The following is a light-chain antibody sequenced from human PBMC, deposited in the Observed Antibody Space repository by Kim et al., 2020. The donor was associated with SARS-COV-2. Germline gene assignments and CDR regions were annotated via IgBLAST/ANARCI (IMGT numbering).Light chain of an antibody. CDR2: TNN. Sequence: RQTAILTCTGNSNNVGNEGAAWLQQHQGHPPKLLSYTNNNRPSGISEKFSPSRSGNTASLTITGLQPEDEADYYCLAWDRSLSGWVFGGGTRLTVL. CDR1: SNNVGNEG. CDR3: LAWDRSLSGWV. V-gene: IGLV10-54*01. J-gene: IGLJ3*02.